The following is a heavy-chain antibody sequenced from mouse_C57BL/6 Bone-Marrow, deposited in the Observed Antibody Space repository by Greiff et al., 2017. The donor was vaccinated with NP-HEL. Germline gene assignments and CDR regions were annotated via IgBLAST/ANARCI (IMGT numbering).Heavy chain of an antibody. V-gene: IGHV5-6*01. J-gene: IGHJ2*01. Sequence: EVHLVESGGDLVKPGGSLKLSCAASGFTFSSYGMSWVRQTPDKRLEWAATISSGGSYTYYPDSVKGRFTISRDNAKNTLYLQMSSLKSEDTAMYYCARHYYSNYFDYWGQGTTLTVSS. CDR1: GFTFSSYG. CDR2: ISSGGSYT. CDR3: ARHYYSNYFDY. D-gene: IGHD2-5*01.